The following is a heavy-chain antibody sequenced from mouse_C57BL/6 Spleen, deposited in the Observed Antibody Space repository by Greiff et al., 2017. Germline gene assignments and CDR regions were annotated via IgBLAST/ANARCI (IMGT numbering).Heavy chain of an antibody. CDR1: GYAFSSSW. D-gene: IGHD2-1*01. CDR2: IYPGDGDT. Sequence: LVESGPELVKPGASVKISCKASGYAFSSSWMNWVKQRPGKGLEWIGRIYPGDGDTNYNGKFKGKATLTADKSSSTAYMQLSSLTSEDSAVYFCASSAYGNYVGAMDYWGQGTSVTVSS. CDR3: ASSAYGNYVGAMDY. J-gene: IGHJ4*01. V-gene: IGHV1-82*01.